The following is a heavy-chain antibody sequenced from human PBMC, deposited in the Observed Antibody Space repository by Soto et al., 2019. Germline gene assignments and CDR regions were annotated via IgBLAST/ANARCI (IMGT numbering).Heavy chain of an antibody. CDR2: ISSGASTR. J-gene: IGHJ4*02. V-gene: IGHV3-11*01. CDR1: GFTFSDYY. CDR3: ARKVGYKVATIGAFDY. Sequence: QVQLVESGGGLVKPGGSLRLSCAASGFTFSDYYMSWIRQAPGKGLEWVSYISSGASTRHYADSVKGRFTISRDNAKNSLYLQIDSLRVEDTAVYYCARKVGYKVATIGAFDYWGQGTLVTVSS. D-gene: IGHD5-12*01.